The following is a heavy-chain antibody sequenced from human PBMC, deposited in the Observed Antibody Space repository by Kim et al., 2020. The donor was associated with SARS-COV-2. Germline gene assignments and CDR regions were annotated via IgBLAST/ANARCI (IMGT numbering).Heavy chain of an antibody. Sequence: GGSLRLSCEASGFTFSNYAMNWVRQAPGKGLEWVSGISSSGISTYFADSVKGRFTSSRDNSKNTLYLQMNSLTADDTAVYYCAKGTLIMVRTVIREGYF. CDR3: AKGTLIMVRTVIREGYF. J-gene: IGHJ4*03. D-gene: IGHD3-10*01. CDR1: GFTFSNYA. CDR2: ISSSGIST. V-gene: IGHV3-23*01.